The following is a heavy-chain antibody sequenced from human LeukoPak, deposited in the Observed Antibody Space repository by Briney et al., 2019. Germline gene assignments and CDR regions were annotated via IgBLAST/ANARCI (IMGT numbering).Heavy chain of an antibody. J-gene: IGHJ3*02. Sequence: PSGTLSLTCTVYAGSISSGSYYWSWIRQPAGKGLVWIGRIYTSGSTNYNPSLKSRITISVDTSKHQSSLKLTSVTAADTAVYYCARVTYYRLYGHGRDAFDIWGQGTMVTVSS. CDR2: IYTSGST. D-gene: IGHD2/OR15-2a*01. V-gene: IGHV4-61*02. CDR1: AGSISSGSYY. CDR3: ARVTYYRLYGHGRDAFDI.